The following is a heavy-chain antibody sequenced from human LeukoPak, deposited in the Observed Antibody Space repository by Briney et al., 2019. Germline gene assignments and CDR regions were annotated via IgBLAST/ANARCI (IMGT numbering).Heavy chain of an antibody. CDR2: IYYGGRT. J-gene: IGHJ4*02. D-gene: IGHD2-8*02. CDR3: AASSVDIVLAGFDY. V-gene: IGHV4-59*08. CDR1: GDSISSSY. Sequence: TSETLSLTCTVSGDSISSSYWSWIRQPPGKGPEWIGYIYYGGRTNYNPSLRSRVTISLDTSRNQFSLKLRSVTAADTAVYCCAASSVDIVLAGFDYWGQGILVTVSS.